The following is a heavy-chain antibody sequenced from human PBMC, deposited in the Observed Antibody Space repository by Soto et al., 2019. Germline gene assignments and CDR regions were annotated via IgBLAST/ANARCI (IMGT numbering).Heavy chain of an antibody. Sequence: PGGSLRLSCAASGFTFSSYWMSWVRQAPGKGLEWVVNIKQDGSERYYMDSVRGRFTASRDNAKNSLYLQMNSLRAEDTAVYFCARVTYSYGWIYDYWGQGSLVTAPQ. CDR3: ARVTYSYGWIYDY. CDR2: IKQDGSER. V-gene: IGHV3-7*01. J-gene: IGHJ4*01. CDR1: GFTFSSYW. D-gene: IGHD6-19*01.